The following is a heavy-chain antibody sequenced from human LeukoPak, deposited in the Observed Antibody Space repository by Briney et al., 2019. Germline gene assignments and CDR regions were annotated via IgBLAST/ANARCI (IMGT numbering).Heavy chain of an antibody. J-gene: IGHJ4*02. Sequence: SETLSLTCAVYGGSFSGYYWSWVRQPPGKGLEWIGEINHSGSTNYNPSLKSRVTISVDTSKNQFSLKLSSVTAADTAVYYCARGWSGYDFRDYFDYWGQGTLVTVSS. V-gene: IGHV4-34*01. D-gene: IGHD3-3*01. CDR2: INHSGST. CDR3: ARGWSGYDFRDYFDY. CDR1: GGSFSGYY.